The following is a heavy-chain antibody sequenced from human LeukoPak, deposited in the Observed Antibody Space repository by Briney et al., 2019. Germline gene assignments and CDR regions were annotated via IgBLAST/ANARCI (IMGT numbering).Heavy chain of an antibody. Sequence: WASVKVSCKASGYTFSGTGWYLYWLRQAPGQGLECMGWIYPNNGATGYAQKFQGRVAMTRDTSISTAYMELSRLRPDDTAVYYCARDGPSQMVDFDYWGQGTLVTVYS. CDR3: ARDGPSQMVDFDY. D-gene: IGHD3-10*01. V-gene: IGHV1-2*02. CDR1: GYTFSGTGWY. J-gene: IGHJ4*02. CDR2: IYPNNGAT.